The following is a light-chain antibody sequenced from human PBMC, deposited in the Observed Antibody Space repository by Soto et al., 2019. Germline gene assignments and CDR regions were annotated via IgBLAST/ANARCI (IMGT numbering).Light chain of an antibody. CDR2: GAS. CDR3: QQDYNLPWT. CDR1: QFITGNY. J-gene: IGKJ1*01. Sequence: EILMTQSPATLSLSPGERATLSCRASQFITGNYLSWYQQKPGQAPRLLIYGASSRASDIPGRFSGSGSGTDFTLTISSLQPEDFAVYFCQQDYNLPWTFGQGTKVEI. V-gene: IGKV3D-7*01.